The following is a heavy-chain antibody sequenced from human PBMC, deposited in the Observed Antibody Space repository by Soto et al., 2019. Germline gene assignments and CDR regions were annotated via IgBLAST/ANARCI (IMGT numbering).Heavy chain of an antibody. J-gene: IGHJ4*02. D-gene: IGHD6-13*01. Sequence: LRLSCAASGFTFSSHGMHWVRQAPGKGLEWVAVISDDGRNKYYADSVKGRFTISRDNSKNTLYLQMNSLRVEDTAVYYCAKDHSIAAADYYFDYWGQGILVTVSS. CDR2: ISDDGRNK. V-gene: IGHV3-30*18. CDR1: GFTFSSHG. CDR3: AKDHSIAAADYYFDY.